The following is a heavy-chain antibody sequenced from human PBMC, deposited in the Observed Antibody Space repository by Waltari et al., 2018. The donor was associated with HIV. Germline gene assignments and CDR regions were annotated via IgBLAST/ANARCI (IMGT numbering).Heavy chain of an antibody. V-gene: IGHV4-4*07. Sequence: GGSFTSYYWTWVRQAAGKGLEWIGRIYYTGNTNYNPSLKSRVTMSVDTYNNQFSLRLSSVTAADTAVYYCVRNLWFGEIRWFDPWGQGTLVTVSS. CDR3: VRNLWFGEIRWFDP. CDR2: IYYTGNT. D-gene: IGHD3-10*01. J-gene: IGHJ5*02. CDR1: GGSFTSYY.